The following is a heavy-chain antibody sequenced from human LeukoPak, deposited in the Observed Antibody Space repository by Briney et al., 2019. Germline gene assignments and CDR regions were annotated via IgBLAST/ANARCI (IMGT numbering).Heavy chain of an antibody. CDR2: IIPIFGTA. Sequence: SVKVSCKASGGTFSSYAISWVRQAPGQGLEWMGRIIPIFGTANYAQKFQGRVTSTTDENTRTAHMELSSMRSEETAVYYCARVRGSAVADWFDPWGQGTLVTVSS. V-gene: IGHV1-69*05. J-gene: IGHJ5*02. CDR1: GGTFSSYA. D-gene: IGHD6-13*01. CDR3: ARVRGSAVADWFDP.